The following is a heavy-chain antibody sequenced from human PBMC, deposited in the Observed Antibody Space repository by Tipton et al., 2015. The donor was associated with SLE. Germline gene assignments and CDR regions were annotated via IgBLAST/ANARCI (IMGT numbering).Heavy chain of an antibody. J-gene: IGHJ6*03. CDR3: ARGGLGYSYYYYMDV. D-gene: IGHD5-12*01. Sequence: TLSLTCTVSGGSISSYYWSWIRQPPGEGLEWIGNIYHSGSTNYNPSVKSRVTISVDTSKNQFSLKLSSVTAADTAVYYCARGGLGYSYYYYMDVWGQGTTVTISS. CDR2: IYHSGST. CDR1: GGSISSYY. V-gene: IGHV4-59*01.